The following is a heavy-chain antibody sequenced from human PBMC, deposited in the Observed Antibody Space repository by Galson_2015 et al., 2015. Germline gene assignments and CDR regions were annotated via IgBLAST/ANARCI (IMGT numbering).Heavy chain of an antibody. D-gene: IGHD5-12*01. V-gene: IGHV3-33*01. Sequence: SLRLSCAASGFTFSSYGTHWVRQAPGKGLEWVAVIWYDGSNKYYADSVKGRFTISRDNSKNTLYLQMNSLRAEDTAVYYCARETRGYSGSLFDYWGQGTLVTVSS. CDR3: ARETRGYSGSLFDY. CDR1: GFTFSSYG. CDR2: IWYDGSNK. J-gene: IGHJ4*02.